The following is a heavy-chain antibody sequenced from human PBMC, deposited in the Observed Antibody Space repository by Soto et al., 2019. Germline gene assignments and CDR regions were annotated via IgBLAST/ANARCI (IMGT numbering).Heavy chain of an antibody. D-gene: IGHD3-3*01. CDR3: ARGYEGHYDFWRFDP. CDR1: GYTFTSYD. Sequence: QVKLVQSGAEVKKPGASVKVSCKASGYTFTSYDINWVRQATGQGLEWMGWMNPNSGNTGYAQKFQGRVTMTRNTAMCTAYRELSNLRSEDTAVYYCARGYEGHYDFWRFDPWGQGTLVTVSS. CDR2: MNPNSGNT. V-gene: IGHV1-8*01. J-gene: IGHJ5*02.